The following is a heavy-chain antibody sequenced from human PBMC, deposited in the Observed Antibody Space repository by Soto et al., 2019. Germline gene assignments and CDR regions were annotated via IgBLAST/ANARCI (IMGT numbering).Heavy chain of an antibody. CDR1: GGTFSSYA. Sequence: QVQLVQSGAEVKKPGSSVKVSCKASGGTFSSYAISWVRQAPGQGLEWMGGIIPIFGTADYAQKFQGRVTITADESTSTAYMELSSLSSEYTAVYYCASHYDSSGYYYRGLDYWGQGTLVTVSS. J-gene: IGHJ4*02. D-gene: IGHD3-22*01. V-gene: IGHV1-69*12. CDR3: ASHYDSSGYYYRGLDY. CDR2: IIPIFGTA.